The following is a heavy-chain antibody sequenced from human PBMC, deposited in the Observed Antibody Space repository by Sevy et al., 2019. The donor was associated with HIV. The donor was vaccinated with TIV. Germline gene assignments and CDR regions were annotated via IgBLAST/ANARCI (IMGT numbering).Heavy chain of an antibody. J-gene: IGHJ4*01. CDR1: GFDFRTYP. D-gene: IGHD4-17*01. CDR2: IRAENSGT. Sequence: GGSLRLSCVASGFDFRTYPMNWVRQAPGKGLEWISNIRAENSGTNYADSVKGRFIVSRDNAQNSLYLQMNSLRVEDSAVYYCVRDYAVAFDHWGHGVLVTVSS. V-gene: IGHV3-48*04. CDR3: VRDYAVAFDH.